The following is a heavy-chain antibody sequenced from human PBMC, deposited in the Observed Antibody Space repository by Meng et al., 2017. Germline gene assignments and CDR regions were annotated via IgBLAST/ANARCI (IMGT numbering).Heavy chain of an antibody. D-gene: IGHD6-19*01. CDR3: ARDESYIAVAGPNGFDP. Sequence: QGQLVQSGAEVKRPGSSVKVSCKALGGTFSSYAISWVRQAPGQGLEWMGGIIPIFGTANYAQKFQGRVTITADESTSTAYMELSSLRSEDTAVYYCARDESYIAVAGPNGFDPWGQGTLVTVSS. J-gene: IGHJ5*02. CDR2: IIPIFGTA. CDR1: GGTFSSYA. V-gene: IGHV1-69*01.